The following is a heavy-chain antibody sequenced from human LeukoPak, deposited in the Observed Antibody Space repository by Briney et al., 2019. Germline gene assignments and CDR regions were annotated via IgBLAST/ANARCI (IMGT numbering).Heavy chain of an antibody. CDR2: ISFVGSNK. D-gene: IGHD3-16*02. CDR1: GFTFSRYA. CDR3: ARALLRLGEVSSLDD. J-gene: IGHJ4*02. V-gene: IGHV3-30*04. Sequence: GGSLRLSCAASGFTFSRYAMDGVRQARGRGGEGVAVISFVGSNKYLVDSVKGGFTISRDNSKNTLYLQMNSLRAEDTAVYYRARALLRLGEVSSLDDGGEGTLVTASS.